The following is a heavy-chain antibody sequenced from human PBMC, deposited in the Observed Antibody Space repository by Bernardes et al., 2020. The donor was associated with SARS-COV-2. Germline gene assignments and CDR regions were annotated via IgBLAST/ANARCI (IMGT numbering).Heavy chain of an antibody. Sequence: SETLSLTCSVSGDSTSSSDYYWDWIRQPPGKGLEWVASIYYSGSTYYNPSLKSRVTISADTSKNQFSLKLNSVTAADTAVYYCTRRASYGWSRGGMDVWGQGTTVTVS. V-gene: IGHV4-39*01. J-gene: IGHJ6*02. CDR2: IYYSGST. D-gene: IGHD3-10*01. CDR3: TRRASYGWSRGGMDV. CDR1: GDSTSSSDYY.